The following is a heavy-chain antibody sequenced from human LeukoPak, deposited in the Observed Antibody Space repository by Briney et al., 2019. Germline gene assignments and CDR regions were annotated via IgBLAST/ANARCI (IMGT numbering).Heavy chain of an antibody. CDR2: IYYSGST. CDR3: ARAPVGATRYFDY. Sequence: SQTLSLTCTVSGGSISSGDYYWSWIRQPPGKGLEWIGYIYYSGSTYYNPSLKSRVTISVDTSKNQFSLKLSSVPAADTAVYYCARAPVGATRYFDYWGQGTLVTVSS. D-gene: IGHD1-26*01. CDR1: GGSISSGDYY. V-gene: IGHV4-30-4*08. J-gene: IGHJ4*02.